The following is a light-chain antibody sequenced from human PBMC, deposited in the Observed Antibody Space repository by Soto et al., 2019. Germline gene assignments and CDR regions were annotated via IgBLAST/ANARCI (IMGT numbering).Light chain of an antibody. CDR2: DVT. CDR3: SSHAGSSVV. CDR1: SSDVGGYNY. J-gene: IGLJ1*01. Sequence: QSVLTQPRSVSGSPGQSVTISCTGTSSDVGGYNYVSWYQQHPGKAPKLMIYDVTTRPSGVPDRFSGSKSGNTASLTISGLRAEDEADYYCSSHAGSSVVFGTGTKVTLL. V-gene: IGLV2-11*01.